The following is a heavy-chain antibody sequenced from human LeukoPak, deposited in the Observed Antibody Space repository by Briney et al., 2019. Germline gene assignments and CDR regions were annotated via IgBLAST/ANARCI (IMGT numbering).Heavy chain of an antibody. D-gene: IGHD3-10*01. V-gene: IGHV4-34*01. CDR3: ARHPPGWRWFGESQDAFDI. J-gene: IGHJ3*02. CDR1: GGSFSGYC. Sequence: SETLSLTWAVDGGSFSGYCWGWIRPPAGEVRGWVGAINHRGSTHYNPSHKSRVTISADTSKSQFSLTLSSVTAADTAVYYCARHPPGWRWFGESQDAFDIWGQGTMVTVSS. CDR2: INHRGST.